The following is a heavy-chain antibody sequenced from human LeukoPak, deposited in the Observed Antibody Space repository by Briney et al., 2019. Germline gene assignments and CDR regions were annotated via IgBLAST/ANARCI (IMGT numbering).Heavy chain of an antibody. CDR2: IASDGSST. Sequence: GGSLRLSCAASGFTFSSYWMNWVRQAPGKGLVWVSRIASDGSSTTYADSVKGRFSISRDNAKNTLYLQMNSLRVEDTAVYYCARGGRTGTTRVVNYYYGMDVWGQGTTVTVSS. CDR3: ARGGRTGTTRVVNYYYGMDV. J-gene: IGHJ6*02. V-gene: IGHV3-74*01. CDR1: GFTFSSYW. D-gene: IGHD1-7*01.